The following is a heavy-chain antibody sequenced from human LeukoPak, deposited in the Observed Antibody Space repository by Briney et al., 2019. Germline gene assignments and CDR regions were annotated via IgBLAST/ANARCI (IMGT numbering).Heavy chain of an antibody. J-gene: IGHJ4*02. CDR3: ARDNYGGSPIGYFDY. D-gene: IGHD4-23*01. Sequence: PGGSLRLSCAASGFTFSSNYMSWVRQAPGKGLEWVSVIYSGGSTYYADSVKGRFTISRDNSKNTLYLQMDSLRAEDTAVYYCARDNYGGSPIGYFDYWGQGTLVTVSS. V-gene: IGHV3-66*01. CDR2: IYSGGST. CDR1: GFTFSSNY.